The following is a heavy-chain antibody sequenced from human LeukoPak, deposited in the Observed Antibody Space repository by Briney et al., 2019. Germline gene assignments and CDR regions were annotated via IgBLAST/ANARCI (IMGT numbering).Heavy chain of an antibody. Sequence: GGSLRLSCAASGFTFSSYTMNWVRQAPGKGLEWVAFIRYDGSNKYYADSVKGRFTISRDNSKNTLYLQMNSLRAEDTAVYYCAKDPYFCSGGSCYEDWFDPWGQGTLVTVSS. CDR3: AKDPYFCSGGSCYEDWFDP. CDR2: IRYDGSNK. J-gene: IGHJ5*02. V-gene: IGHV3-30*02. D-gene: IGHD2-15*01. CDR1: GFTFSSYT.